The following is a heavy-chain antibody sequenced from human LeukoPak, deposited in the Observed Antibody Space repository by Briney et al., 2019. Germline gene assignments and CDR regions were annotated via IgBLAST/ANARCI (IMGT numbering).Heavy chain of an antibody. J-gene: IGHJ4*03. CDR1: GYTFTSYG. V-gene: IGHV1-18*01. CDR2: ISAYNGNT. CDR3: AREEPSFYGDPPCFDY. Sequence: GASVKVSCKASGYTFTSYGISWVRQAPGQGLEWMGWISAYNGNTNYAQKLQGRVTMTTDTSTSTAYMELRSLRSDDTAVYYCAREEPSFYGDPPCFDYWGQGTTVTVSS. D-gene: IGHD4-17*01.